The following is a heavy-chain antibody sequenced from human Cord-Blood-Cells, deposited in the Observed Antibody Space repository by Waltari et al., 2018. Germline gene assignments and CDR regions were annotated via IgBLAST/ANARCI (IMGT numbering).Heavy chain of an antibody. CDR1: GGSISSGRYY. CDR3: ARSGYDILTGYYDAFDI. D-gene: IGHD3-9*01. V-gene: IGHV4-61*09. J-gene: IGHJ3*02. Sequence: QVQLQESGPGLVKPSQTLSLTCTVSGGSISSGRYYWTWIGQPPGKGLEWIGYIYTSGSTNYNPSLKSRVTISVDTSKNQFSLKLSSVTAADTAVYYCARSGYDILTGYYDAFDIWGQGTMVTVSS. CDR2: IYTSGST.